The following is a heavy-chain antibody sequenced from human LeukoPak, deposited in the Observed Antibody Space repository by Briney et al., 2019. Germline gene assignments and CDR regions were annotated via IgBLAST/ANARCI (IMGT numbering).Heavy chain of an antibody. CDR2: ISNSGDTT. D-gene: IGHD2-2*01. CDR3: AKGGDVVVPAAPPGY. Sequence: GGSLRLSCAASGFTFSGYSMSWVRQAPGKELEWVSAISNSGDTTYYADSVKGRFTISRDNSKNTLYLQMNSLRAEDTAVYYCAKGGDVVVPAAPPGYWGQGTLVTVSS. J-gene: IGHJ4*02. V-gene: IGHV3-23*01. CDR1: GFTFSGYS.